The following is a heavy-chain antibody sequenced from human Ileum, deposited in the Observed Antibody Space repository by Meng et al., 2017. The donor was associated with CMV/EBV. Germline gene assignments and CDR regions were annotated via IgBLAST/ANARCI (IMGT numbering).Heavy chain of an antibody. D-gene: IGHD5-12*01. CDR3: ATYRPRTWLDP. J-gene: IGHJ5*02. V-gene: IGHV4-31*03. CDR2: IYYSGSA. CDR1: GGSINRGGYY. Sequence: LRLSCSVSGGSINRGGYYWSWIRQLPGKGLEWIGYIYYSGSAYYNPSLKSRVTISIDTSKNQFSLQLISVTAADTAMYYCATYRPRTWLDPWGQGALVTVSS.